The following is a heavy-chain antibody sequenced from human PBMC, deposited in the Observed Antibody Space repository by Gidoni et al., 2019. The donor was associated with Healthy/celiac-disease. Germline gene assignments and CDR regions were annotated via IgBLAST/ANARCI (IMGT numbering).Heavy chain of an antibody. CDR3: ARDRGDILTGYSPAYFDY. CDR2: IIPIFGTA. Sequence: QVQLVQSGAEVKKPGSSVKVSCKASGGTFSSYAISWVRQAPGQGLEWMGGIIPIFGTANYAQKFQGRVTITADESTSTAYMELSSLRSEDTAVYYCARDRGDILTGYSPAYFDYWGQGTLVTVSS. CDR1: GGTFSSYA. J-gene: IGHJ4*02. V-gene: IGHV1-69*01. D-gene: IGHD3-9*01.